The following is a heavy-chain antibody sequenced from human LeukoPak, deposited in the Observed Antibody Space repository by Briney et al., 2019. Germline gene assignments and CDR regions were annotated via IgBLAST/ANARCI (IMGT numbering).Heavy chain of an antibody. CDR1: GFTFSSYA. J-gene: IGHJ4*02. D-gene: IGHD3-10*02. V-gene: IGHV3-23*01. Sequence: PGGSLRLSCAASGFTFSSYAMSWVRQAPGKGLEWVSAISGSGGSTYYADSVKGRFTISRDNSKNTLYLQINSLRAEDTAVYYCPTMFGEFHLNYWAQGTLATVPP. CDR2: ISGSGGST. CDR3: PTMFGEFHLNY.